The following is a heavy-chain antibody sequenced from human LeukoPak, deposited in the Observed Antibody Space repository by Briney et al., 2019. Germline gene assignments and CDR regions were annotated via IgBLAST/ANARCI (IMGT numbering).Heavy chain of an antibody. CDR3: ARDPAYGAIDY. CDR1: GFTFSHSW. Sequence: GGSLRLSCAASGFTFSHSWMTWVRQAPGKGLEWVANINPDGSYMYCVESVRGRFIISRDNAKNSLYLRTSSLRAEDTAIYYCARDPAYGAIDYWGQGALVTVSS. CDR2: INPDGSYM. D-gene: IGHD2-21*01. V-gene: IGHV3-7*03. J-gene: IGHJ4*02.